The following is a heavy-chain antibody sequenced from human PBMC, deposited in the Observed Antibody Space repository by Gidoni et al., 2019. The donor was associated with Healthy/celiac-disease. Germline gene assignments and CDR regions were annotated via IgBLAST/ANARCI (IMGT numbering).Heavy chain of an antibody. V-gene: IGHV3-23*01. D-gene: IGHD3-3*01. CDR2: SSGSGGST. Sequence: EVQLLESGGGLVQPGGSLRRSCAASGFTFSSYAMSWVRQAPGKGLEWVSASSGSGGSTYYADSVKGRFTISRDNSKNTLYLQMNSLRAEDTAVYYCAKTKGNALWSGYYWGYWGQGTLVTVSS. CDR1: GFTFSSYA. J-gene: IGHJ4*02. CDR3: AKTKGNALWSGYYWGY.